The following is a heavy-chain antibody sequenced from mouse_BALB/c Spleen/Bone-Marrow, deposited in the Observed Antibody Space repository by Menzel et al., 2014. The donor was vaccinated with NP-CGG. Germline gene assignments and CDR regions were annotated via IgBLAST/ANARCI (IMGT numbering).Heavy chain of an antibody. CDR1: GYTCTSYI. Sequence: VQLQQSGPELVKPGASVKMSCKASGYTCTSYIMHWVKQKPGQGLEWIGYINPYNDGTKYNEKFKGKATLTSDKSSSTAYMELSSLTSEDSAVYYCARRWLPYAMDYWGQGTSVTVSS. CDR3: ARRWLPYAMDY. V-gene: IGHV1-14*01. CDR2: INPYNDGT. J-gene: IGHJ4*01. D-gene: IGHD2-3*01.